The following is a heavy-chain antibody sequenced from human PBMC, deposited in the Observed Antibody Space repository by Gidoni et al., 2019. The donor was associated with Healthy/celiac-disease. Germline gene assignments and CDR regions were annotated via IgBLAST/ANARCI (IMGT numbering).Heavy chain of an antibody. J-gene: IGHJ5*02. V-gene: IGHV3-11*01. D-gene: IGHD5-12*01. CDR3: ARDPGGMATITGWFDP. CDR2: ISSSGSTI. CDR1: GATFSDHY. Sequence: QVQLVESGGGTVKPGGSLRLSCAAPGATFSDHYMSWIREAPGKGLAWVSYISSSGSTIYYADSVKGRFTISRDNANNSLYLQMNSLRAEDTAVYYCARDPGGMATITGWFDPWGQGTLVTVSS.